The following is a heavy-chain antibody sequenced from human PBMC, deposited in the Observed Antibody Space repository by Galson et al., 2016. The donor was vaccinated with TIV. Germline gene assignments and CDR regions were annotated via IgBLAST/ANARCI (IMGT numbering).Heavy chain of an antibody. V-gene: IGHV3-53*05. CDR2: IYSDGNA. J-gene: IGHJ6*02. Sequence: SLRLSCAASGFIVSSNYISWVRQAPGKGLEWVAVIYSDGNAYYGDSVKGRFTISGDNSKSTLYLQMNSLRGEDTAVYYCARETVWGQGTTVTVSS. CDR1: GFIVSSNY. CDR3: ARETV.